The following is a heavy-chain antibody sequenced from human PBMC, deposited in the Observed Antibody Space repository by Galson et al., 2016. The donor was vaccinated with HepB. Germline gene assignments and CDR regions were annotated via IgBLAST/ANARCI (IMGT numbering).Heavy chain of an antibody. D-gene: IGHD6-6*01. CDR1: GGSFSVSY. CDR3: ARVKSGSTSSPTGPRRVWYYYMDV. J-gene: IGHJ6*03. CDR2: INHRGST. V-gene: IGHV4-34*01. Sequence: SETLSLTCAVSGGSFSVSYWSWIRQSPGKGLEWIGEINHRGSTSYNPSLKSRVTISVDTSKNQFSLKVSSVTAADTAVYYCARVKSGSTSSPTGPRRVWYYYMDVWGKGTAVTVSS.